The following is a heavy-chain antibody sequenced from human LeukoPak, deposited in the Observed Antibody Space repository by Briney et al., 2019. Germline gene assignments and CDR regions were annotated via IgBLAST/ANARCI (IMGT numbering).Heavy chain of an antibody. J-gene: IGHJ5*02. CDR2: IYHSGST. CDR1: GYSTSSGYY. Sequence: SETLSLTCAVSGYSTSSGYYWGWIRQPPGKGLEWIGSIYHSGSTYYNPSLKCRVTISVDTSKHQFSLKLSSVTAADTVVYYCARDKYSSSWGGDWFDHWGQGTLVTVSS. CDR3: ARDKYSSSWGGDWFDH. V-gene: IGHV4-38-2*02. D-gene: IGHD6-13*01.